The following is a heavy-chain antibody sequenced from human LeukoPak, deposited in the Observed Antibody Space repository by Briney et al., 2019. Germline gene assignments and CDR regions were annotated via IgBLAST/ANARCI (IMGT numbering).Heavy chain of an antibody. CDR1: GYTFTSYG. J-gene: IGHJ5*02. D-gene: IGHD3-10*01. Sequence: ASVKVSCKASGYTFTSYGISWVRQAPGQGLEWMGWISAYNGNTNYAQKLQGRVTMTTDTSTSTAYMELRSLRSDDTAVYYCARGSGGLWSGDPLGPFDPWGQGTLVTVSS. CDR2: ISAYNGNT. CDR3: ARGSGGLWSGDPLGPFDP. V-gene: IGHV1-18*01.